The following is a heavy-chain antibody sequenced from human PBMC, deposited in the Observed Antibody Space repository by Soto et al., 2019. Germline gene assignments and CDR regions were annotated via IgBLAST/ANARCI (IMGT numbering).Heavy chain of an antibody. CDR2: IYPGDSDT. J-gene: IGHJ3*02. V-gene: IGHV5-51*01. CDR3: ARQDTAMVYDAFDI. Sequence: AESVKISCKVSGDSFTSYWIVWVLQMPGKGLEWMGIIYPGDSDTRYSPSFQGQVTISADKSISTAYLQWSSLKASDTAMYYCARQDTAMVYDAFDIWGQGTLVTVSS. D-gene: IGHD5-18*01. CDR1: GDSFTSYW.